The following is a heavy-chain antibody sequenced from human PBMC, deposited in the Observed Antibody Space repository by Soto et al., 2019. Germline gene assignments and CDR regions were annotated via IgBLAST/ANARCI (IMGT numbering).Heavy chain of an antibody. V-gene: IGHV4-30-4*01. CDR1: GGSISSDNYF. Sequence: SETLSLTCSVSGGSISSDNYFWSWIRQPPGKGLEWIGYIFYSGSAHYNPSLKSRLTISVDTSKNQFSLDLFSVTAADTAMYYCAREVIPAATLGSDAFDIWGQGTMVTVSS. CDR3: AREVIPAATLGSDAFDI. CDR2: IFYSGSA. D-gene: IGHD3-16*02. J-gene: IGHJ3*02.